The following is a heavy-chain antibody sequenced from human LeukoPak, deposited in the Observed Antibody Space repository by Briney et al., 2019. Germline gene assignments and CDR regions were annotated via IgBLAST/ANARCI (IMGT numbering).Heavy chain of an antibody. CDR3: ARDTNREQDI. V-gene: IGHV3-64*01. J-gene: IGHJ6*02. D-gene: IGHD3-3*01. Sequence: GGSLRLSCAASGFSFSGDYIHWVRQAPGMGLEYVSAISGNGVTTHYTNSVKGRFTISRDNSKNTVYLQMGSLSTEDTAVYYCARDTNREQDIWGQGTTVTVSS. CDR2: ISGNGVTT. CDR1: GFSFSGDY.